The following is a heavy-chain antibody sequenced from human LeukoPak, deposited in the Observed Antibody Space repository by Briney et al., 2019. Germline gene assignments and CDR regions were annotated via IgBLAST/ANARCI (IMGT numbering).Heavy chain of an antibody. CDR2: IYYSGST. CDR3: ASLRAPYGMDV. Sequence: SETLSLTCTVSGGSISSYYWSWIRQPPGKGLEWIGYIYYSGSTNYNPSLKSRVTVSVDTSKNQFSLKLSSVTAADTAVYYCASLRAPYGMDVWGQGTTVTVSS. CDR1: GGSISSYY. V-gene: IGHV4-59*01. J-gene: IGHJ6*02.